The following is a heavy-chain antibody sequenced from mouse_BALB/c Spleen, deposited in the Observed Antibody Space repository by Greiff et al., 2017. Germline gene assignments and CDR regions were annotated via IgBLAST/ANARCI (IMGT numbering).Heavy chain of an antibody. D-gene: IGHD2-3*01. Sequence: VQLKESGAELVKPGASVKLSCTASGFNIKDTYMHWVKQRPEQGLEWIGRIDPANGNTKYDPKFQGKATITADTSSNTAYLQLSSLTSEDTAVYYCARFDGYPGVAYWGQGTLVTVSA. CDR2: IDPANGNT. CDR3: ARFDGYPGVAY. CDR1: GFNIKDTY. J-gene: IGHJ3*01. V-gene: IGHV14-3*02.